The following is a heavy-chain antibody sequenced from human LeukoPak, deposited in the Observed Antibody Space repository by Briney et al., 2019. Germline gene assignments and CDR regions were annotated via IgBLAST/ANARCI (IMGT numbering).Heavy chain of an antibody. V-gene: IGHV4-38-2*01. J-gene: IGHJ4*02. CDR1: GGSYSDYY. CDR2: IYHSGST. CDR3: ARRPLVPAFDY. D-gene: IGHD6-6*01. Sequence: KPSETLSLTCGVYGGSYSDYYWGWIRQPPGKGLEWIGSIYHSGSTYYNPSLKSRVTISVDTSKNQFSLKLSSVTAADTAVYYCARRPLVPAFDYWGQGTLVTVSS.